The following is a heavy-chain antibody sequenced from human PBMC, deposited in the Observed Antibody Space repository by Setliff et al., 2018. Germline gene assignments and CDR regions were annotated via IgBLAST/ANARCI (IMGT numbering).Heavy chain of an antibody. D-gene: IGHD6-13*01. V-gene: IGHV3-48*01. Sequence: GGSLRLSCAASGFTFSTKSFNWVRQAPGKGLEWVSYINVERSALFYADSVKGRFTISRDNSKNTLYVQMNSLRAEDTAVYYCAKEKYSSTWYERKPFDCWGQGTLVTVSS. CDR2: INVERSAL. J-gene: IGHJ4*02. CDR1: GFTFSTKS. CDR3: AKEKYSSTWYERKPFDC.